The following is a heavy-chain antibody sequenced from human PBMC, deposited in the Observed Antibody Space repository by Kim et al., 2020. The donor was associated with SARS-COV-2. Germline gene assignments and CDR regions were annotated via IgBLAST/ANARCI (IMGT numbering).Heavy chain of an antibody. D-gene: IGHD2-2*01. CDR3: ATVYDIVVVPAALGYFDY. Sequence: KSRVTISVDTSKNQFSLKLSSVTAADTAVYYCATVYDIVVVPAALGYFDYWGQGTLVTVSS. V-gene: IGHV4-39*01. J-gene: IGHJ4*02.